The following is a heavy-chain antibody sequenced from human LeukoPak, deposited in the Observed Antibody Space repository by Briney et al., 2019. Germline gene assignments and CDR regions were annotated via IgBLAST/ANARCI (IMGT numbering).Heavy chain of an antibody. D-gene: IGHD6-13*01. V-gene: IGHV3-23*01. CDR2: ISGGGGAT. CDR3: AKGGSSSWYYFDS. Sequence: PGGSLRLSCAASGFTFNDYAMSWVRQAPGRGLEWVSAISGGGGATYYAGSVKGRFTISRDNSKNTLYLQMDSLRAEDTAVYYCAKGGSSSWYYFDSWGQGTLVTVSS. J-gene: IGHJ4*02. CDR1: GFTFNDYA.